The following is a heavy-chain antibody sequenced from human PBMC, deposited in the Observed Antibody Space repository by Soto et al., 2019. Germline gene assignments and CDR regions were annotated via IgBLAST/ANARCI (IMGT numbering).Heavy chain of an antibody. V-gene: IGHV1-18*01. CDR1: GYTFISYG. CDR3: ARDLGPQIVDY. Sequence: QVQLVQSGAEVKKPGASVKVSCKASGYTFISYGISWVRQAPGQGLELMGWISGYNGNTKYAQKLQGRVTMTTDTSTRTAYMELRSLRSDDTAVYSCARDLGPQIVDYWGQGTLVTVSS. D-gene: IGHD1-26*01. J-gene: IGHJ4*02. CDR2: ISGYNGNT.